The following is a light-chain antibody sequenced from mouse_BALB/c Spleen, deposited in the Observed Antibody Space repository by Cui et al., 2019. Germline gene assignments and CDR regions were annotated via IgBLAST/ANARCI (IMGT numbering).Light chain of an antibody. J-gene: IGKJ4*01. Sequence: QIVLTQSPAIMSASPGEKVTMTCSASSSVSYMYWYQQKPGSSTRLLIYDTSNLASGVPVRFSGSGSGTSYSLTISRMEAEDAATYYCQQWSSYPPTFGSGTKLEIK. CDR3: QQWSSYPPT. CDR1: SSVSY. V-gene: IGKV4-55*01. CDR2: DTS.